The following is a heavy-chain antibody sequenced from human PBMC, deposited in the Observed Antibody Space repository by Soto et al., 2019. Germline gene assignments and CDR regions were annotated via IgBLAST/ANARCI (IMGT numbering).Heavy chain of an antibody. D-gene: IGHD6-19*01. CDR3: AREGVVHGSIALADVLCYYGMDV. Sequence: SVKVSCKASGGTFSSYAISWVRQAPGQGLEWMGGIIPIFSTANYAQKLQGRVTITADQSTSTAYMEPSRLRSEDTAVYFCAREGVVHGSIALADVLCYYGMDVWG. CDR2: IIPIFSTA. J-gene: IGHJ6*02. V-gene: IGHV1-69*13. CDR1: GGTFSSYA.